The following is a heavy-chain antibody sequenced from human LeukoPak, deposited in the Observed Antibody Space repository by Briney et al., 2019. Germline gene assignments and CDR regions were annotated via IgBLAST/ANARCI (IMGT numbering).Heavy chain of an antibody. CDR3: ARGPRYYYDSSGPFDY. D-gene: IGHD3-22*01. J-gene: IGHJ4*02. Sequence: ASVKVSCKASGYTFTSYYMHWVRQAPGQGLEWMGWINPNSGGTNYAQKFQGRVTMTRDTSISTAYMELSRLRSDDTAVYFCARGPRYYYDSSGPFDYWGQGTLVTVSS. V-gene: IGHV1-2*02. CDR2: INPNSGGT. CDR1: GYTFTSYY.